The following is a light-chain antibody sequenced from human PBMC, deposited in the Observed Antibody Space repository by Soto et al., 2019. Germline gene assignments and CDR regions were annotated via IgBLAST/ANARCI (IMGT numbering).Light chain of an antibody. CDR1: SSDVGSYNL. CDR3: CSYAGSGTWV. J-gene: IGLJ3*02. CDR2: EGS. V-gene: IGLV2-23*01. Sequence: QSALTQPASVSGSPGQSITISCTGTSSDVGSYNLVSWCQQHPGKAPKLMIYEGSKRPSGVSNRCSGSKSGNTASLTISGLQAEDEADYYCCSYAGSGTWVFGGGTKVTVL.